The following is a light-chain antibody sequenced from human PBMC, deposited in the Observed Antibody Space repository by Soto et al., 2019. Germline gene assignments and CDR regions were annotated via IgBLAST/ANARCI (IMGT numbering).Light chain of an antibody. CDR1: QSVSSH. J-gene: IGKJ1*01. CDR2: GAS. V-gene: IGKV3D-15*01. Sequence: EIVLTQSPGTLSLSPGERGTLSCRASQSVSSHFLAWYQEKPGQAPRLLIYGASSRATGIPDRFSGSGSGTEFALTISSLQSEDFAVYYCQQFKNWPWTFGQGTKVDI. CDR3: QQFKNWPWT.